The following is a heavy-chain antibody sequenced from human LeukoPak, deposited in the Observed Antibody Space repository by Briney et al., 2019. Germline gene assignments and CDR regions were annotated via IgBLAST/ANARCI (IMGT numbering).Heavy chain of an antibody. D-gene: IGHD6-13*01. CDR3: ARVHSSSWGGFDY. CDR2: INWNGGST. Sequence: PGGSLRLSCAASGFTFDDYGMSWVRQAPWKELEWVSGINWNGGSTGYADSVKGRFTISRDNAKNSLYLQMNSLRAEDTALYYCARVHSSSWGGFDYWGQGTLVTVSS. J-gene: IGHJ4*02. V-gene: IGHV3-20*04. CDR1: GFTFDDYG.